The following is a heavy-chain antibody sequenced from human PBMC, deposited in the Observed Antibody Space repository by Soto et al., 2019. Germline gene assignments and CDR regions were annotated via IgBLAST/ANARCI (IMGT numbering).Heavy chain of an antibody. CDR3: ARLHCSSTNCSYNYYYGMDV. V-gene: IGHV3-48*03. Sequence: AGGSLRLSCGAPGFTFTNYEMNWVRQAPGKGLEWVAYITSSGSPMYYADSVKGRFTISRDNVRNSLYLQMNSLRAEDTAVYYCARLHCSSTNCSYNYYYGMDVWGQGTTVTVSS. D-gene: IGHD2-2*01. CDR1: GFTFTNYE. CDR2: ITSSGSPM. J-gene: IGHJ6*02.